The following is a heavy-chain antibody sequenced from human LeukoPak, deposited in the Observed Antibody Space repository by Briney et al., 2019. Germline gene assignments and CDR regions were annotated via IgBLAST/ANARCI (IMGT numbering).Heavy chain of an antibody. CDR3: ARQSPDSGRPFDY. J-gene: IGHJ4*02. CDR1: GFTLSNYA. D-gene: IGHD1-26*01. V-gene: IGHV3-23*01. CDR2: ISGSGDST. Sequence: PGGSLRLSCAASGFTLSNYAMSWVRQAPGKGLEWVSTISGSGDSTYYADSVKGRFTISRDNAKSSLFLQMNSLRAEDTAVYYCARQSPDSGRPFDYWGQGTLVTVSS.